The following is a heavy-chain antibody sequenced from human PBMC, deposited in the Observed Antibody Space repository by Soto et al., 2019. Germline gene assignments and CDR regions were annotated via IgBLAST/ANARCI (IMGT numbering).Heavy chain of an antibody. CDR2: ISQTAGGRT. CDR3: AKDKSPDGIWDIDH. CDR1: GGSISSGGYY. V-gene: IGHV4-39*02. Sequence: SETLSLTCTVSGGSISSGGYYWSWIRQHPGKGLEWVAGISQTAGGRTFYTDSVKGRFTISRDDSRSTFYLQMNGLRVEDTAIYYCAKDKSPDGIWDIDHWGQGTLVTVSS. J-gene: IGHJ4*02. D-gene: IGHD1-20*01.